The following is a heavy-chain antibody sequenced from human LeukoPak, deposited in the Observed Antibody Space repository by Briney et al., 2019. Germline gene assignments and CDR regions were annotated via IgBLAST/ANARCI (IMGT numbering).Heavy chain of an antibody. Sequence: SETLSLTCAVYGGTFSGYYWSWIRQPPGKGLEWIGEINHSGSTNYNPSLKSRVTISVDTSKNQFSLKLSSVTAADTAVYYCARVADYLRKFDYWGQGTLVTVSS. V-gene: IGHV4-34*01. J-gene: IGHJ4*02. D-gene: IGHD4/OR15-4a*01. CDR3: ARVADYLRKFDY. CDR1: GGTFSGYY. CDR2: INHSGST.